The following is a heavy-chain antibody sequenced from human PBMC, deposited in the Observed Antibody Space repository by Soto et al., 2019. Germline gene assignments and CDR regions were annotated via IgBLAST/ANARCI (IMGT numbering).Heavy chain of an antibody. Sequence: EVQLVQSGAEVKKPGESLKISCKGSGYTFSGYWIGWVRQVSGKGLEWMGVIYPGDSDTRYSPSFQGQITISVDKSXXXXXXXXXXXXXXXXXXXXXXXXXXXXXXDGPGYNWVDYWGQGTLVTVSS. CDR2: IYPGDSDT. CDR3: XXXXXXXXXDGPGYNWVDY. D-gene: IGHD1-20*01. V-gene: IGHV5-51*01. J-gene: IGHJ4*02. CDR1: GYTFSGYW.